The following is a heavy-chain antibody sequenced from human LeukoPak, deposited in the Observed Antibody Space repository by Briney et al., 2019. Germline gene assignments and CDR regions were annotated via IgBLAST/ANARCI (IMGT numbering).Heavy chain of an antibody. CDR3: AKELAVAYAFDI. Sequence: GRSLRLSCAASGFTFSSYAMHWVRQAPGKGLEWVAVISYDGSNKYYADSVKGRFTISRDNSKNTLYLQMNSLRAEDTAVYYCAKELAVAYAFDIWGQGTMVTVSS. J-gene: IGHJ3*02. CDR1: GFTFSSYA. V-gene: IGHV3-30-3*01. D-gene: IGHD5-12*01. CDR2: ISYDGSNK.